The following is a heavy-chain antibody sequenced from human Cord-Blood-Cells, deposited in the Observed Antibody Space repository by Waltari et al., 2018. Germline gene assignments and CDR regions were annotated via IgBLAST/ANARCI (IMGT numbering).Heavy chain of an antibody. V-gene: IGHV1-8*03. CDR3: ARVADDGIPYFFLDV. CDR1: GYLFNGHD. CDR2: MNPKSGKT. J-gene: IGHJ6*04. Sequence: QVQLVQSGAEVKKPGSSVRVSCKASGYLFNGHDLHWVRQAAGLGLEWMGWMNPKSGKTAYAQKFQGRVTISRDTSVSTAYMELTRLTSDDTAVYYCARVADDGIPYFFLDVWGKGTTVTVSA. D-gene: IGHD1-26*01.